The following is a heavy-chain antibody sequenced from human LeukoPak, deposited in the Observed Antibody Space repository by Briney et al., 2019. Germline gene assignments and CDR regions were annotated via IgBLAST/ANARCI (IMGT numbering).Heavy chain of an antibody. CDR3: ARAVVVVDAFDI. Sequence: GGSLRLSCAASGCTVSSNYMSWVRQAPGKGLEWVSVIYSGGSTYYADSVKGRFTISRDNSKNTLYLQMNSLRAEDTAVYYCARAVVVVDAFDIWGQGTMVTVSS. D-gene: IGHD2-15*01. CDR1: GCTVSSNY. CDR2: IYSGGST. J-gene: IGHJ3*02. V-gene: IGHV3-53*01.